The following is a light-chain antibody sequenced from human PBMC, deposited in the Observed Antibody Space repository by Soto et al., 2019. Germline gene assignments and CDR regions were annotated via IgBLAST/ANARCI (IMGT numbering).Light chain of an antibody. Sequence: DNVMTQSPDSLDVSLGEKATFNCTSSKLVLSSSNSRNSLAWYQQKPGQPPKVLIYWASTRESGVPDRFSGGGAGTDITLTISILQDEDVALYYCQQYYDTPRTFGQGTKVDI. CDR3: QQYYDTPRT. CDR1: KLVLSSSNSRNS. CDR2: WAS. V-gene: IGKV4-1*01. J-gene: IGKJ1*01.